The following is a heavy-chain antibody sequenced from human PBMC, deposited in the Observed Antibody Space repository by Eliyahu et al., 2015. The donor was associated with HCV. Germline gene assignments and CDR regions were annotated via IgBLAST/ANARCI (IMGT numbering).Heavy chain of an antibody. CDR1: GGSFSGYY. V-gene: IGHV4-34*01. CDR2: INHSGST. Sequence: QVQLQQWGAGLLKPSETLSLTCAVYGGSFSGYYWSWIRQPPGKGLXWIGEINHSGSTNYXPXLKSRVTIXVDTSKNQFSLKLSSVTAADTAVYYCAGPMVRGAIYYYYYGMDVWGQGTTVTVSS. J-gene: IGHJ6*02. CDR3: AGPMVRGAIYYYYYGMDV. D-gene: IGHD3-10*01.